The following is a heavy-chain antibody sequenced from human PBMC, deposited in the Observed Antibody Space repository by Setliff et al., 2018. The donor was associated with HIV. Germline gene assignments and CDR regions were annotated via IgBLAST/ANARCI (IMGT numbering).Heavy chain of an antibody. CDR1: GGSITSGGYN. CDR2: VDFGFKR. Sequence: SETLSLTCTVSGGSITSGGYNWIWIRQHPEKGLECIGYVDFGFKRYYNPSLKSQVIISVYTPKHQFSLTFNSVTAADTAVYYCATDRGGRYLDYWGQGAPVTVS. V-gene: IGHV4-31*01. J-gene: IGHJ4*02. CDR3: ATDRGGRYLDY. D-gene: IGHD3-10*01.